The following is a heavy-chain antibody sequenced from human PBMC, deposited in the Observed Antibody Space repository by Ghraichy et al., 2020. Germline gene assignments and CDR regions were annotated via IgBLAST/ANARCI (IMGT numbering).Heavy chain of an antibody. J-gene: IGHJ4*02. CDR3: AKDRRKVATIDVVQLWPD. CDR2: IGGSGTST. Sequence: GGSLRLSCAASGFTFSSYAMSWVRQAPGKGLEWVSAIGGSGTSTYYAVSVKGRFTISSDNSKNTQYLQMNSLRAEDTAVYYCAKDRRKVATIDVVQLWPDWGQGTLVSVTS. CDR1: GFTFSSYA. V-gene: IGHV3-23*01. D-gene: IGHD5-12*01.